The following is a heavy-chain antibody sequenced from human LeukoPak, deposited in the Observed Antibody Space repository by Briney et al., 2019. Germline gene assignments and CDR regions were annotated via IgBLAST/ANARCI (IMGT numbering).Heavy chain of an antibody. J-gene: IGHJ6*03. CDR1: GGSFSGYY. CDR2: INHSGST. D-gene: IGHD1-26*01. CDR3: ARALVGARYMDV. V-gene: IGHV4-34*01. Sequence: SETLSLTCAVYGGSFSGYYWSWIRQPPGKGLEWIGEINHSGSTNYNPTLKSRVTISVDTSENQFSLKLSSVTAADTAVYYCARALVGARYMDVWGKGTTVTV.